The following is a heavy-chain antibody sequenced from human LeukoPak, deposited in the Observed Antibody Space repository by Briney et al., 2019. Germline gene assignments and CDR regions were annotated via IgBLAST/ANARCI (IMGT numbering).Heavy chain of an antibody. V-gene: IGHV4-59*08. CDR3: ARTRLVYSSTYLGGDP. CDR2: IYYSGST. Sequence: TSETLSLTCTVSGDSISGYYWSWIRQPPGKGLEWIGYIYYSGSTNYNPSLKSRVTISIDTSKNQFSLKLSSVTAADTAVYYCARTRLVYSSTYLGGDPWGQGTLVTVSS. D-gene: IGHD2/OR15-2a*01. J-gene: IGHJ5*02. CDR1: GDSISGYY.